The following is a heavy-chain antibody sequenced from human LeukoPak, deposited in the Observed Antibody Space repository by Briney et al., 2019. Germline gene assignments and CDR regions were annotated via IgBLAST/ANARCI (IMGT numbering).Heavy chain of an antibody. J-gene: IGHJ6*02. CDR3: ARAGVAGLYYYYGMDV. V-gene: IGHV3-11*04. D-gene: IGHD6-19*01. Sequence: GGSLRLSCAASGFTFSNYYMTWIRQAPGKGLEWVSHIDTSGSTIYYADSVKGRFTISRDNAKNSVYLQMNSLGAEDTAVYYCARAGVAGLYYYYGMDVWGQGTTVTVSS. CDR2: IDTSGSTI. CDR1: GFTFSNYY.